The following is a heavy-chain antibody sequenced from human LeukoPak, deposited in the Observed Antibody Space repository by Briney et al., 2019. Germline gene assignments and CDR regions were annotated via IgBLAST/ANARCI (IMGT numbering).Heavy chain of an antibody. CDR1: GGSISSYY. Sequence: PSETLSLTCTVSGGSISSYYWSWIRQPAGKGLEWIGRIYTSGSTNYNPSLKSRVTISVDTSKNQFSLKLSSVTAADTAVYYCARYYYDPSGMYYFDYWSQGTLVTVST. J-gene: IGHJ4*02. V-gene: IGHV4-4*07. D-gene: IGHD3-22*01. CDR2: IYTSGST. CDR3: ARYYYDPSGMYYFDY.